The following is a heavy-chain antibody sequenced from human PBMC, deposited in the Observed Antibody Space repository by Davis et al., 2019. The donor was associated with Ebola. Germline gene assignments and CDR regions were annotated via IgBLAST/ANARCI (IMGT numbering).Heavy chain of an antibody. CDR1: GGSISSSSYY. V-gene: IGHV4-39*01. J-gene: IGHJ4*02. D-gene: IGHD3-10*01. CDR2: IYYSGST. CDR3: ARQLLWFGELLHPYYFDY. Sequence: SETLSLTCTVSGGSISSSSYYWGWIRQPPGKGLEWIGSIYYSGSTYYNPSLKSRVTISVDTSKNQFSLKLSSVTAADTAVYYCARQLLWFGELLHPYYFDYWGQGTLVTVSP.